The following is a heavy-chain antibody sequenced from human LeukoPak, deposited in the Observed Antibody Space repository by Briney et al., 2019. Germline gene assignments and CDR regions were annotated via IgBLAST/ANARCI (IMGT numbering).Heavy chain of an antibody. J-gene: IGHJ4*02. CDR2: ISERSSNI. V-gene: IGHV3-48*01. CDR1: GFTFSSYS. CDR3: ARDVLAATGPF. D-gene: IGHD6-13*01. Sequence: GGSLRLSCAASGFTFSSYSMSWVRQAPGKGLEWVSFISERSSNIYYADSVKGRFTISRDNPKNSVYLQMNSLRAEDTAVYYCARDVLAATGPFWGQGTLVTVSS.